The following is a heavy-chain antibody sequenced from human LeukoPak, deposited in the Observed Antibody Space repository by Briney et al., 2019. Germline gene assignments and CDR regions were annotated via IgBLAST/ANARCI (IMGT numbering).Heavy chain of an antibody. V-gene: IGHV4-34*01. CDR3: ARGFRYYYYYMDV. CDR1: GGSFSGYY. Sequence: SETLSLTCAVYGGSFSGYYWSWIRQPPGKGLEWIGEINHSGSTNYNPSLKSRVTISVDTSKNQFSLKLSSVTAADTAVYYCARGFRYYYYYMDVWGKGTMVTVSS. CDR2: INHSGST. J-gene: IGHJ6*03.